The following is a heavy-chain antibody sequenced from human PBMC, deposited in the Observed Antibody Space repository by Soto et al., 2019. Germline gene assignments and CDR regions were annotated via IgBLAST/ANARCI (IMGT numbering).Heavy chain of an antibody. J-gene: IGHJ4*02. CDR3: ATGSRFCSTTSCGEPFRN. V-gene: IGHV3-30-3*01. CDR2: ISSDGSKK. CDR1: GITLSNYA. Sequence: QVQLVESGGGVVQPGRSLRLSCAASGITLSNYAMHWVRQAPGKGLEWVALISSDGSKKYYADSVKGRFTLSRDNSKNTLWLQMNSLRAEDTAVYFCATGSRFCSTTSCGEPFRNWGQGTLATVSS. D-gene: IGHD2-2*01.